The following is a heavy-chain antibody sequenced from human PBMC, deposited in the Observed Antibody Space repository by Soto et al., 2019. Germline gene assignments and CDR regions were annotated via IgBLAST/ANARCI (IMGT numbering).Heavy chain of an antibody. D-gene: IGHD2-2*01. Sequence: GGSLSLSCTASGFPFSSYSMSWVRQAPGKGLEWVSAISGSGGSTYYADSVKGRFTISRDNSKNTLYLQMNSLRAEDTAVYYCAKNRNHIVVVPAAHVRFFDYWGQGTLVTVSS. V-gene: IGHV3-23*01. CDR3: AKNRNHIVVVPAAHVRFFDY. CDR1: GFPFSSYS. J-gene: IGHJ4*02. CDR2: ISGSGGST.